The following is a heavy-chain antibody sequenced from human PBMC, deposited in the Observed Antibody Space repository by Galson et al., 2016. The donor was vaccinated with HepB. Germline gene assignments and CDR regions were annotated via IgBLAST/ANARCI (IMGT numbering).Heavy chain of an antibody. CDR1: GDSLTEFS. V-gene: IGHV1-24*01. CDR3: AAARAYQLLPTDS. CDR2: FHPEDGGM. D-gene: IGHD2-15*01. Sequence: SVKVSCKVSGDSLTEFSMYWVRQAPGKGLEWMGGFHPEDGGMMYAQKFQGRVTMTEDTSTETAYMELRSLRSEDTAVDYCAAARAYQLLPTDSWGQGTLVTVSS. J-gene: IGHJ5*01.